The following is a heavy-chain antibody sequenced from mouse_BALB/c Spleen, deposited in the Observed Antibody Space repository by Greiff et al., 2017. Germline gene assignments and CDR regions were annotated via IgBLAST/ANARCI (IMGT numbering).Heavy chain of an antibody. CDR2: ISSGSSTI. CDR1: GFTFSSFG. Sequence: EVMLVESGGGLVQPGGSRKLSCAASGFTFSSFGMHWVRQAPEKGLEWVAYISSGSSTIYYADTVKGRFTISRDNPKNTLFLQMTSLRSEDTAMYYCARERYDAFAYWGQGTLVTVSA. J-gene: IGHJ3*01. CDR3: ARERYDAFAY. V-gene: IGHV5-17*02. D-gene: IGHD2-14*01.